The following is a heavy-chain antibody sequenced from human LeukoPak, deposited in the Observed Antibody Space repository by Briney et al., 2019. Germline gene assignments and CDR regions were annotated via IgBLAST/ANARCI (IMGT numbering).Heavy chain of an antibody. CDR1: GGTFSSYA. CDR2: IIPIFGTA. CDR3: AREADSGSYGGKYDAFDI. J-gene: IGHJ3*02. Sequence: GSSVKVSCTASGGTFSSYAISWVRQAPGQGLEWMGGIIPIFGTANYAQKFQGRVTITADESTSTAYMELSSLRSEDTAVYYCAREADSGSYGGKYDAFDIWGQGTMVTVSS. V-gene: IGHV1-69*01. D-gene: IGHD1-26*01.